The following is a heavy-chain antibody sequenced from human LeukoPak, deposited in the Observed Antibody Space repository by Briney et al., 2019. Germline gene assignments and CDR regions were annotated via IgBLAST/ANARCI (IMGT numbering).Heavy chain of an antibody. J-gene: IGHJ4*02. CDR1: GYTFTSYY. Sequence: ASVKVSCKASGYTFTSYYMHWVRQAPGQGLEWMGIINPSGGSTSYAQKFQGRVTMTEDTSTDTAYMELSSLRSEDTAVYYCATDLYYSLDYWGQGTLVTVSS. V-gene: IGHV1-46*01. D-gene: IGHD3-10*01. CDR3: ATDLYYSLDY. CDR2: INPSGGST.